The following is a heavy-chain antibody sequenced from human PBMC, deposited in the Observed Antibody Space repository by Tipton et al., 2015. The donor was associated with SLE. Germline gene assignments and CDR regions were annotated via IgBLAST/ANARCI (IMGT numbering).Heavy chain of an antibody. CDR3: AYIVVLIASQKYFHH. Sequence: TLSLTCTVSGGSIRSYYWSWIRLTPGKGLEWIGDIYYRGSPYYRESTTYNPSLESRATMSLDTPKNQFSLKLNSATAADTAVYYCAYIVVLIASQKYFHHWGQGTLVTVSS. J-gene: IGHJ1*01. CDR2: IYYRGSPYYREST. D-gene: IGHD2-21*01. CDR1: GGSIRSYY. V-gene: IGHV4-59*12.